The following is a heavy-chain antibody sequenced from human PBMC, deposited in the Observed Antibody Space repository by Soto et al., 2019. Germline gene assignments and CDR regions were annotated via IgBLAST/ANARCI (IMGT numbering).Heavy chain of an antibody. CDR2: MYYSGST. D-gene: IGHD3-3*01. CDR3: ARQGIDFWSGYQYYYYYMDV. V-gene: IGHV4-39*01. J-gene: IGHJ6*03. CDR1: GGSISSSSYY. Sequence: TSETLSLTCTVSGGSISSSSYYWGWIRQPPGKGLEWIGSMYYSGSTYYNPSLKSRVTISVDTSKNQFSLKLSSVTAADTAVYYCARQGIDFWSGYQYYYYYMDVWGKGTTVTVSS.